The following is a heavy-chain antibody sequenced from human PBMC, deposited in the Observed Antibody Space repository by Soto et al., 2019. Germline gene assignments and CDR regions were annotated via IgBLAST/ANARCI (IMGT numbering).Heavy chain of an antibody. CDR3: AKEIPTEEYSSGWYWFDY. V-gene: IGHV3-33*06. D-gene: IGHD6-19*01. CDR1: GFTFSSYG. CDR2: IWYDGSNK. J-gene: IGHJ4*02. Sequence: PGGSLRLSCAASGFTFSSYGMHWVRQAPGKGLEWVAVIWYDGSNKYYADSVKGRFTISRDNSKNTLYLQMNSLRAEDTAVYYCAKEIPTEEYSSGWYWFDYWGQGTLVTVSS.